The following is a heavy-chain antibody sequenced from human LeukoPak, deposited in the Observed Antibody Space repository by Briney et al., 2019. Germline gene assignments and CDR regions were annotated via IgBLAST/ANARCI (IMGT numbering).Heavy chain of an antibody. CDR2: INPNSGDT. D-gene: IGHD3-16*01. J-gene: IGHJ4*02. Sequence: ASVKVSCKASGYTXSDYYMHWVRQAPGQGLEWMGWINPNSGDTKYAQNLQGRVTLTSDTSINTAYMELTRLRSDDTAVYFCARVVSGGVIWAYWGQGTLVTVSS. CDR3: ARVVSGGVIWAY. CDR1: GYTXSDYY. V-gene: IGHV1-2*02.